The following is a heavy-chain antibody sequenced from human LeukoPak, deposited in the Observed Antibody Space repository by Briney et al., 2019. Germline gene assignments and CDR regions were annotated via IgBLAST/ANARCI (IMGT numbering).Heavy chain of an antibody. CDR1: GYTFTSYA. V-gene: IGHV1-2*02. Sequence: ASVKVSCKASGYTFTSYAMNWVRQAPGQGLEWMGWINPNSGGTNYAQKFQGRVTMTRDTSISTAYMELSRLRSDDTAVYYCARVVDSSSWYHPVAYWGQGTLVTVSS. CDR3: ARVVDSSSWYHPVAY. J-gene: IGHJ4*02. CDR2: INPNSGGT. D-gene: IGHD6-13*01.